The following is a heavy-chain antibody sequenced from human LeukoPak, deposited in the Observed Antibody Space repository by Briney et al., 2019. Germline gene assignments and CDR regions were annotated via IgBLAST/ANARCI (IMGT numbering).Heavy chain of an antibody. CDR1: GFTFSSYA. J-gene: IGHJ4*02. CDR2: ISGSGGST. V-gene: IGHV3-23*01. Sequence: GGSLRLSCAASGFTFSSYAMSWVRQAPGKGLEWVSAISGSGGSTYYADSVKGRFTISRDNSKNTLYLQMNTLRAEDTAVYYCAKGGTLYLYYFDYWGQGTLVTVSS. CDR3: AKGGTLYLYYFDY. D-gene: IGHD2-15*01.